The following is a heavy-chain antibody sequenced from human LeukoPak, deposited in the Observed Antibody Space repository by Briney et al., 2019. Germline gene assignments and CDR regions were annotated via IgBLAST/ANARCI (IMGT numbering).Heavy chain of an antibody. D-gene: IGHD3-10*01. Sequence: PSETLSLTCSVSGVSISSTTLYWGWIRQPPGKGLEWIGSVNYSGGTSYNPSLKSRLTTSRDTTKNQFSLKLSSVTAADTAIYYCAGYQGGTMFDIWGQGTKVTVSS. V-gene: IGHV4-39*01. CDR1: GVSISSTTLY. CDR3: AGYQGGTMFDI. CDR2: VNYSGGT. J-gene: IGHJ3*02.